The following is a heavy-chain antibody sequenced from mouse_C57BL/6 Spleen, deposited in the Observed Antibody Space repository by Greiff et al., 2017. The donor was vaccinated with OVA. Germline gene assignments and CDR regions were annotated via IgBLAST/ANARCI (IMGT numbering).Heavy chain of an antibody. D-gene: IGHD1-1*01. CDR2: IDPNSGGT. J-gene: IGHJ2*01. CDR3: ASNYYGSNPYYFGD. CDR1: GYTFTSYW. V-gene: IGHV1-72*01. Sequence: QVQLQQPGAELVKPGASVKLSCKASGYTFTSYWMHWVKQRPGRGLEWIGRIDPNSGGTKYNEKFKSKATLTVDKPTSTAFMQLSSLTSEDSAVDYWASNYYGSNPYYFGDWGQGTTLTV.